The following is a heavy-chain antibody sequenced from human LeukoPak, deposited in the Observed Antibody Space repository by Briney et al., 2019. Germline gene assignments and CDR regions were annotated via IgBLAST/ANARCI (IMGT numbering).Heavy chain of an antibody. CDR2: IKSKTDGGTT. CDR3: TTEVRDISGYDLFDY. CDR1: GFTFSNAW. J-gene: IGHJ4*02. D-gene: IGHD5-12*01. V-gene: IGHV3-15*01. Sequence: GGSLRLSCAASGFTFSNAWMSWVRQAPGKGLEWVGRIKSKTDGGTTDYAAPVKGRFTISRDDSKNTLYLQMNSLKTEDTAVYYCTTEVRDISGYDLFDYWGQGTLVTVSS.